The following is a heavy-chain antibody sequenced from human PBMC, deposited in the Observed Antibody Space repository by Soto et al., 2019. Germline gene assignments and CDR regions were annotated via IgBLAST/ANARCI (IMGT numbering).Heavy chain of an antibody. CDR3: AHKGTFVGPYRFYYFDY. J-gene: IGHJ4*02. V-gene: IGHV2-5*02. CDR1: GFSLTTSAMG. D-gene: IGHD3-16*01. CDR2: IFWDDDK. Sequence: SGPTLVNPTQTLTLTCTFSGFSLTTSAMGVGWLRQPPGKALEWLALIFWDDDKRYSPSLKTRLTITKDTSKNQVVLTMTNMDPVDQATYYCAHKGTFVGPYRFYYFDYWGQGTLVTVSS.